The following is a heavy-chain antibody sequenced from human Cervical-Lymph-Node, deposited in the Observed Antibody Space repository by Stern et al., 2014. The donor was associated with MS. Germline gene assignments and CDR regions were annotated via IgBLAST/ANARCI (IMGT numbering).Heavy chain of an antibody. CDR1: GGSIRSSTYY. CDR3: ARRLKRYYFFDY. V-gene: IGHV4-39*01. J-gene: IGHJ4*02. D-gene: IGHD5-18*01. CDR2: IYYSGRT. Sequence: QLVESGPGLVKPSETLSLTCTVSGGSIRSSTYYWSWIRQPPGKGLEWIGSIYYSGRTYYNPSLKSRVTISVDTSKNHFPLILTSVTAADTAVYYCARRLKRYYFFDYWGQGSLVTVSS.